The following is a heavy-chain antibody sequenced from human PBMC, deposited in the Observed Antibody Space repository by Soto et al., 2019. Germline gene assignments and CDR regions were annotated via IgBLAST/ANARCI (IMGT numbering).Heavy chain of an antibody. CDR2: ISSSGTTI. J-gene: IGHJ4*02. V-gene: IGHV3-11*01. CDR3: ARATYSGFGLDS. Sequence: GGSLRLSCVGSGFIVSDHYMTWIRQAPGKWLEWISYISSSGTTIYYADSVKGRFTISRDSAKNSLDLQMTSLIGDDTAVYFCARATYSGFGLDSWGQGXRVTVYS. CDR1: GFIVSDHY. D-gene: IGHD5-12*01.